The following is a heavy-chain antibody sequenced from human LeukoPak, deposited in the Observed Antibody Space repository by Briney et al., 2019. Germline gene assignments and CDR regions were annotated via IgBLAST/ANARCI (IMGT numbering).Heavy chain of an antibody. J-gene: IGHJ6*03. CDR3: ARRLGRKFGERFYYYHYMDV. CDR1: GGSFSGYY. D-gene: IGHD3-10*01. CDR2: MNHSGST. Sequence: SETLSLTCAVYGGSFSGYYWSWIRQPPGKGLEWIGEMNHSGSTNYNPSLKSRVTISVDTSKNQFSLKLSSVTAADTAVYYCARRLGRKFGERFYYYHYMDVWGKGTTVTVSS. V-gene: IGHV4-34*01.